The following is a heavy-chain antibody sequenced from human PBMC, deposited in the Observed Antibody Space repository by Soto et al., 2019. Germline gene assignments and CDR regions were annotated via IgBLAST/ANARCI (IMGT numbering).Heavy chain of an antibody. CDR2: ISYSGST. D-gene: IGHD3-3*01. V-gene: IGHV4-61*01. J-gene: IGHJ6*02. CDR3: ARDRGGYDFWSGYYRYYYYYGMDV. CDR1: GGSVRSGSYY. Sequence: SETLSLTCTVSGGSVRSGSYYWSWIRQPPGKGLEWIGYISYSGSTNYNPSLKSRVTISVDTSKNQFSLKLSSVTAADTAVYYCARDRGGYDFWSGYYRYYYYYGMDVWGQGTTVTVSS.